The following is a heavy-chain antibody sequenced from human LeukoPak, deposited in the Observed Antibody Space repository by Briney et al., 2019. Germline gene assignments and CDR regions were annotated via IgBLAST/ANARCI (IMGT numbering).Heavy chain of an antibody. CDR1: GFTFSSYW. J-gene: IGHJ6*03. Sequence: GGSLRLSCAASGFTFSSYWMIWVRQAPGKGLEWVANIEQGGSEKYYVDSVKGRFTISRDNAKNSLYVQLNSLSAEDTAVYYCARVIAVAGGTMDVWGKGTTVTVSS. D-gene: IGHD6-19*01. CDR3: ARVIAVAGGTMDV. CDR2: IEQGGSEK. V-gene: IGHV3-7*01.